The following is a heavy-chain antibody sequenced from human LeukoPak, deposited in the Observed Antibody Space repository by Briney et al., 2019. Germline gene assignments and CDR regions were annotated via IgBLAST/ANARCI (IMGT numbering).Heavy chain of an antibody. CDR3: ARELSVP. CDR1: GFTFKFYW. CDR2: IHPDGSST. D-gene: IGHD3-3*01. J-gene: IGHJ4*02. Sequence: AGGSLKLSCAASGFTFKFYWMYWVRQAPGKGLELVSRIHPDGSSTNYADSVKGRFTISRDNTKNTLYLQMNTLRVEDTAVYYCARELSVPWGQGTLVTVSS. V-gene: IGHV3-74*01.